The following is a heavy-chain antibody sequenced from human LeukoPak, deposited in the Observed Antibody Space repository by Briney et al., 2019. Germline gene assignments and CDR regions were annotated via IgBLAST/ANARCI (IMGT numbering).Heavy chain of an antibody. V-gene: IGHV3-43*01. CDR1: GFTFGEST. CDR2: ISWDARST. CDR3: AKGNYYASEQYNWFGP. J-gene: IGHJ5*02. Sequence: SGGSLRLSCAASGFTFGESTMHWVRQAAGKGPEWVALISWDARSTYYADSVKGRFTISRDNSKNFLHLQMNSLRTEDSALYYCAKGNYYASEQYNWFGPWGQGNLVTVSS. D-gene: IGHD3-10*01.